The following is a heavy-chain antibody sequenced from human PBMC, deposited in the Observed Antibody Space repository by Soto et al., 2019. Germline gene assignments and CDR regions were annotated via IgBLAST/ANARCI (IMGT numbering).Heavy chain of an antibody. D-gene: IGHD2-8*01. CDR3: ARRSYCTNGVCEYYFDS. V-gene: IGHV5-51*01. CDR1: AYIFTSYW. Sequence: PGESLKISCQGSAYIFTSYWIGWVRQVPGKGLEWMGNIYPADSDIRYSPSFQGQVTLSADKSISTAYLQWSSLKASDTAMYYCARRSYCTNGVCEYYFDSWGQGTLVTVSS. J-gene: IGHJ4*02. CDR2: IYPADSDI.